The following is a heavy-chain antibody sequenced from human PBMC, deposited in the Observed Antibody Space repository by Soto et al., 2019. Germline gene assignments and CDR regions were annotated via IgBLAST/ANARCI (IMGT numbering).Heavy chain of an antibody. CDR2: INPNSGGT. V-gene: IGHV1-2*02. CDR3: ARSARSSRPFDY. J-gene: IGHJ4*02. D-gene: IGHD6-13*01. CDR1: GYTFNGYY. Sequence: ASVKVSCMASGYTFNGYYMHWVRQAPGQGLEWMGWINPNSGGTNYVQKFQGRVTMTRDTSISTAYMELSRLRSDYTAVYYCARSARSSRPFDYWGQGTLVTVSS.